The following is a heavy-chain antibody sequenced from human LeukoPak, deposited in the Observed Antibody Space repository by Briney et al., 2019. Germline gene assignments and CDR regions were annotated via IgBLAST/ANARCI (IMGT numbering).Heavy chain of an antibody. Sequence: ASVKVSCKASGYTFTSYGISWVRQAPGQGLEWMGWISAYNGNTNYAQKLQGRVTMTTNTSTSTAYMELRSLRSDDTAVYYCARSGTQRYYYYMDVWGKGTTVTVSS. CDR1: GYTFTSYG. CDR2: ISAYNGNT. J-gene: IGHJ6*03. CDR3: ARSGTQRYYYYMDV. D-gene: IGHD1-26*01. V-gene: IGHV1-18*01.